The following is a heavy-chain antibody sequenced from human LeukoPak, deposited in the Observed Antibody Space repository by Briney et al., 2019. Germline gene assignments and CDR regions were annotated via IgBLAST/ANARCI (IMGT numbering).Heavy chain of an antibody. CDR2: ISGSGSTI. V-gene: IGHV3-48*03. CDR3: ERDHEWDSSGWVTYFDY. Sequence: GGSLRLSCAASGFTFSSYEMNWVRQAPGKGLEWVSYISGSGSTIYSADSVKGRFTISRDNTKNTLYLQMNSLREEDTAVYYCERDHEWDSSGWVTYFDYWGQGTLVTVSS. J-gene: IGHJ4*02. CDR1: GFTFSSYE. D-gene: IGHD6-19*01.